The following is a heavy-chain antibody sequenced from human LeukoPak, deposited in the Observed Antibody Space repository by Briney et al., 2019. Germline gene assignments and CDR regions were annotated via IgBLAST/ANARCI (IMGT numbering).Heavy chain of an antibody. Sequence: GGSLRLSCAASGFTFSTSWMSWVRQAPGKGLEWVGCIKEDGSAEYYVDSVKGRFTISRDNARNSLYLQMHSLRVDDTGVYYCARDVGPNTNDYWGQGTLVTVSS. CDR2: IKEDGSAE. CDR3: ARDVGPNTNDY. CDR1: GFTFSTSW. J-gene: IGHJ4*02. V-gene: IGHV3-7*01. D-gene: IGHD1-26*01.